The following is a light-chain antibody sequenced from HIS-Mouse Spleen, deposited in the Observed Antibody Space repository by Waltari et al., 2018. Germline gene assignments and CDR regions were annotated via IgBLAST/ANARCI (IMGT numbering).Light chain of an antibody. Sequence: QSALTQPASVSGSPGQSITISCPGTSSHVVGYNYFSRYQQHPGKAPKLMIYDDSNRPSGVSNRFSGSKSGNTASLTISGLQAEDEADYYCSSYTSSSTLVFGGGTKLTVL. CDR1: SSHVVGYNY. CDR2: DDS. CDR3: SSYTSSSTLV. V-gene: IGLV2-14*03. J-gene: IGLJ2*01.